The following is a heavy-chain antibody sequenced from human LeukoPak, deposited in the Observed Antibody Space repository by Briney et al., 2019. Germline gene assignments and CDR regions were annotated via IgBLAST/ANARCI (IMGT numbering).Heavy chain of an antibody. CDR1: GFTFSSYA. D-gene: IGHD5-12*01. CDR2: ISYDGSNK. Sequence: GRSLRLSCAASGFTFSSYAMPWVRQAPGKGLEWVAVISYDGSNKYYADSVKGRFTISRDNSKNTLYLQMNSLRAEDTAVYYCARATARGYGYFDYWGQGTLVTVSS. J-gene: IGHJ4*02. CDR3: ARATARGYGYFDY. V-gene: IGHV3-30-3*01.